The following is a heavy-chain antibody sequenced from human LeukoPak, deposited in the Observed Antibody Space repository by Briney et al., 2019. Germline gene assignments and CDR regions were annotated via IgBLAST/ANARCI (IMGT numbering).Heavy chain of an antibody. CDR2: ISASGSAT. D-gene: IGHD6-13*01. CDR1: GFTFGTYP. CDR3: ARDKMWQQPNWFDP. J-gene: IGHJ5*02. V-gene: IGHV3-23*01. Sequence: GGSLRLSCAASGFTFGTYPMTWVRQAPGKGLEWVAAISASGSATSYADSVRGRFTISRDNSKNTLYLQMNSLRAEDTAVYYCARDKMWQQPNWFDPWGQGTLVTVSS.